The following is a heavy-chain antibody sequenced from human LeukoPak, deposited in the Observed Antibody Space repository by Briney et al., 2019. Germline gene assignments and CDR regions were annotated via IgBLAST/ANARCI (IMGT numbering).Heavy chain of an antibody. CDR2: IYYSGST. J-gene: IGHJ6*02. Sequence: SETLSLTCTVSGGSISSYYWSWIRQPPGKGLEWIGYIYYSGSTNYNPSLKSRVTISVDTSKNQFSLKLSSVTAADTAVYYCARRGDAAATNGAHGMDVWGQGTTVTVSS. D-gene: IGHD6-13*01. V-gene: IGHV4-59*08. CDR1: GGSISSYY. CDR3: ARRGDAAATNGAHGMDV.